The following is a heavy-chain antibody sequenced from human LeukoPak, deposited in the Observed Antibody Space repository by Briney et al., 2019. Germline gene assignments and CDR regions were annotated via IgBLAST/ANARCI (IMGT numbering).Heavy chain of an antibody. Sequence: PSETLSLTCAISGGSISGTPYYWGWIRQPPGKGLEWVGSIYHSGSTYYNPSLKSRVTISVDTSKNQFSLKLTSVTAADTAVYYCARSSGYMSYWGQGTLVTVSS. D-gene: IGHD3-22*01. J-gene: IGHJ4*02. CDR2: IYHSGST. CDR1: GGSISGTPYY. V-gene: IGHV4-39*07. CDR3: ARSSGYMSY.